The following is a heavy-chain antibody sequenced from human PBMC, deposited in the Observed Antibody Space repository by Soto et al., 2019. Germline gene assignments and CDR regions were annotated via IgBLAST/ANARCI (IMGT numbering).Heavy chain of an antibody. Sequence: QVQLQESGPGLVKPSQTLSLTCTVSGGSISSGDYYWSWIRQPPGKGLEWIGYIYYSGSTYYNPSLKSRVTISVHSSKTQFSLKLSSVTAADTAVYYCARWLGYGPPFDYWGQGTLVTVSS. D-gene: IGHD5-12*01. CDR3: ARWLGYGPPFDY. CDR2: IYYSGST. CDR1: GGSISSGDYY. J-gene: IGHJ4*02. V-gene: IGHV4-30-4*01.